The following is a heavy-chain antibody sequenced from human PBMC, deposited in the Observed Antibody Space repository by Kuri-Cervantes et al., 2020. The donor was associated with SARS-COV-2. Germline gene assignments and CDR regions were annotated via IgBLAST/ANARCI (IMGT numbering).Heavy chain of an antibody. D-gene: IGHD3-22*01. CDR3: ARDPDDSSGYAFDY. Sequence: GGSLRLSCAASGFTFSSYAMHWVRQAPGEGLEWVAVISYDGSNKYYADSVKGRFTISRDNSKNTLYLQMNSLRAEDTAVYYCARDPDDSSGYAFDYWGQGTLVTVSS. CDR1: GFTFSSYA. V-gene: IGHV3-30*04. CDR2: ISYDGSNK. J-gene: IGHJ4*02.